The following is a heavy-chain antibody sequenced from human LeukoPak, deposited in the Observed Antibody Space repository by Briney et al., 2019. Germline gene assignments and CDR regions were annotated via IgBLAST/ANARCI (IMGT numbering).Heavy chain of an antibody. V-gene: IGHV3-30*03. Sequence: GGSLRLSCAASGFTFSSYGMHWARQAPGKGLEWVAVISYDGSNKYYADSVKGRFTISRDNSKNTLYLQMNSLRSEDTAVYYCARGRGGDGYNWLCYFDYWGQGTLVTVSS. CDR3: ARGRGGDGYNWLCYFDY. CDR1: GFTFSSYG. J-gene: IGHJ4*02. CDR2: ISYDGSNK. D-gene: IGHD5-24*01.